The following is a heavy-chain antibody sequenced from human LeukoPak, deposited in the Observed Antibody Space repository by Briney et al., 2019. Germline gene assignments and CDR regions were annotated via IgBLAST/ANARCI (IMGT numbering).Heavy chain of an antibody. CDR1: GYTFTSYG. CDR3: ARCYGDYLGLDFDY. Sequence: ASVKVSCKASGYTFTSYGISWARQAPGQGLEWMGWISAHNGNTNYAQKLQGRVTMTTDTSTSTAYMELRSLRSDDTAVYYCARCYGDYLGLDFDYWGQGTLVTVSS. J-gene: IGHJ4*02. CDR2: ISAHNGNT. D-gene: IGHD4-17*01. V-gene: IGHV1-18*01.